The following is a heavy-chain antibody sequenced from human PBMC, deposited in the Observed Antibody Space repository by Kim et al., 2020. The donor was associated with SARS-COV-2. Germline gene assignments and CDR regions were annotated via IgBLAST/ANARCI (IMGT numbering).Heavy chain of an antibody. Sequence: GGSLRLSCAASGFTFSSYTMNWVRQAPGKGLEWVSSISNSSSYIYYADSVKGRFTISRDNAKNSLYLQLNSLRAEDTAVYYCARDGTVVSGVVYWYYGM. J-gene: IGHJ6*01. CDR3: ARDGTVVSGVVYWYYGM. CDR2: ISNSSSYI. CDR1: GFTFSSYT. D-gene: IGHD2-15*01. V-gene: IGHV3-21*01.